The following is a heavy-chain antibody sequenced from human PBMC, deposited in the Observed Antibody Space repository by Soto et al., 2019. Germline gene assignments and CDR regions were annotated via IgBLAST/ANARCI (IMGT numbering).Heavy chain of an antibody. CDR1: GYTFTSYG. J-gene: IGHJ4*02. CDR2: ISAYNGNT. D-gene: IGHD1-20*01. CDR3: ARDAAIGMDDY. V-gene: IGHV1-18*01. Sequence: QVQLVQSGAEVKKPGASVKVSCKASGYTFTSYGISWVRQAPGQGLEWMGWISAYNGNTKYAQKLQGRVTMTTDTSTSTGYLELRSLRSDETAVYFCARDAAIGMDDYWGQGTLVTVSS.